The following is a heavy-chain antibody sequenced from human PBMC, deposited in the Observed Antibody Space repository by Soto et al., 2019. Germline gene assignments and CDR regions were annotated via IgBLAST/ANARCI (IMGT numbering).Heavy chain of an antibody. CDR3: ACNRLGTTPYGMDV. CDR2: INAGNGNT. CDR1: GYTFTSYA. Sequence: ASAKVSCKSSGYTFTSYALHWVRQARGQRLDCMWWINAGNGNTSKSHKIQGRVTTTRDTSASTAYMELSSLRYEDTAVYFCACNRLGTTPYGMDVCGQGTAVTVSS. J-gene: IGHJ6*02. D-gene: IGHD1-7*01. V-gene: IGHV1-3*01.